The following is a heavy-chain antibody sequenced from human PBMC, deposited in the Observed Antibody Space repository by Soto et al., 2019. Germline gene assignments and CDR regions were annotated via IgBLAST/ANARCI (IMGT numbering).Heavy chain of an antibody. CDR3: ARTNWNYVRYYYYGMDV. Sequence: LRLSCAASGFTLSSHWMSWVRQAPGKGLEWVAVISYDGSNKYYADSVKGRFTISRDNSKNTLYLQMNSLRAEDTAVYYCARTNWNYVRYYYYGMDVWGQGTTVTVSS. V-gene: IGHV3-30-3*01. D-gene: IGHD1-7*01. CDR1: GFTLSSHW. J-gene: IGHJ6*02. CDR2: ISYDGSNK.